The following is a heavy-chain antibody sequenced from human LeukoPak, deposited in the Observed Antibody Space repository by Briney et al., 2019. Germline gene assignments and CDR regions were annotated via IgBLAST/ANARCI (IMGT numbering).Heavy chain of an antibody. D-gene: IGHD6-19*01. Sequence: KPSETLSLTCAVSGGSISNSRYYWGWIRQTPGKGLEWIGTMHYSGSTYYNPYLKSRVTISVDTSKDQFSLKLSSVTAADTAVFYCARRASDWSFDHWGQGTLVTVSS. CDR1: GGSISNSRYY. V-gene: IGHV4-39*01. J-gene: IGHJ4*02. CDR3: ARRASDWSFDH. CDR2: MHYSGST.